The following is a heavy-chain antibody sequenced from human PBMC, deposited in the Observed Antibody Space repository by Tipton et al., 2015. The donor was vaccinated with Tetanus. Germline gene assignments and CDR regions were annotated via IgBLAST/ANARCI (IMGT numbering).Heavy chain of an antibody. CDR2: IDSSGST. Sequence: LVKPTQTLSLTCTVSGVSISGGRYYWSWIRQRPGKGLEWIGDIDSSGSTYTDPSLKGRVTISVDTSKNQFSRRLNSVTVADTAVYYCAGDQARGARGWNCFDFWGLGALVTVSS. D-gene: IGHD6-6*01. CDR3: AGDQARGARGWNCFDF. J-gene: IGHJ4*02. CDR1: GVSISGGRYY. V-gene: IGHV4-31*03.